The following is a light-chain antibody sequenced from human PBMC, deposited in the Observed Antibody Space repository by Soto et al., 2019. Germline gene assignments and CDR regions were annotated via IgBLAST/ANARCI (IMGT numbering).Light chain of an antibody. V-gene: IGLV1-44*01. CDR2: DND. J-gene: IGLJ1*01. CDR1: SSNIGINR. Sequence: QSVLTLPPSSSGTPGQRVTISCSGSSSNIGINRVNWYQQFPGSAPQLVMYDNDQRPSGVPERFSGSKSGISASLAISGLQYEDEADYSCAAWDDSMNGLVFGTGTKVTVL. CDR3: AAWDDSMNGLV.